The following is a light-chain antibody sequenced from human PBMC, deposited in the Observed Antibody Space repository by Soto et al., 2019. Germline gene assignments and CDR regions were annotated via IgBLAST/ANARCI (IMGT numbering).Light chain of an antibody. CDR1: QSLLHSNGYNY. Sequence: DIVMTQSPLSLPVTPGEPASFSCRSSQSLLHSNGYNYLDWYLQKPGQSPQLLIYLGSHRASGVXDXXSGSGSGTDFTLKISRVEAEDVGVYFCMQALHTPWTFGQGTKVDIK. CDR2: LGS. V-gene: IGKV2-28*01. J-gene: IGKJ1*01. CDR3: MQALHTPWT.